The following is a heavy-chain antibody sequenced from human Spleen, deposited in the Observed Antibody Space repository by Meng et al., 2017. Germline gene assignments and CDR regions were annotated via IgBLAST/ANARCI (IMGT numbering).Heavy chain of an antibody. V-gene: IGHV4-39*07. CDR3: ARTLTGTVDL. D-gene: IGHD3-9*01. Sequence: LQLQESGPGLVKPSETLSLTCTVSGGSISSSNYYWGWIRQPPGKGLERIGSFYYTGGTYYNPSLNSRVAISIDTSKNHFSLKLNSVTAADTAVYYCARTLTGTVDLWGQGTLVTVSS. CDR2: FYYTGGT. CDR1: GGSISSSNYY. J-gene: IGHJ5*02.